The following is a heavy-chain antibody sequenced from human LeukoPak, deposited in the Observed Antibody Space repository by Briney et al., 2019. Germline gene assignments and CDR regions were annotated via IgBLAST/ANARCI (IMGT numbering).Heavy chain of an antibody. D-gene: IGHD2/OR15-2a*01. V-gene: IGHV4-59*08. CDR2: VYASGAT. J-gene: IGHJ3*02. Sequence: SETLSLTCTVSGGSITNYYWSWIRQPPGEGLEWIGYVYASGATNSHPSLKRRVTISVETSKNQFSLKLSSVTATDPAVYYCARHGKGVTYFYPFDIWRQGTVVGVSS. CDR3: ARHGKGVTYFYPFDI. CDR1: GGSITNYY.